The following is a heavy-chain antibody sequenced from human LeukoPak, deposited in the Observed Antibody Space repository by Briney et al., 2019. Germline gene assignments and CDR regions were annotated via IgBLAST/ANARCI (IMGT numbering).Heavy chain of an antibody. Sequence: GGSLRLSCAASGFTFSSYLMSCVCQAPGKGVECVSNIKQEGREKYYVDSVKGRFTISRDNAKNSLYLQMNSLRAEATAVYYCARAVAGTLFAFDIWGQGTMVTVSS. CDR1: GFTFSSYL. D-gene: IGHD6-19*01. J-gene: IGHJ3*02. CDR3: ARAVAGTLFAFDI. CDR2: IKQEGREK. V-gene: IGHV3-7*01.